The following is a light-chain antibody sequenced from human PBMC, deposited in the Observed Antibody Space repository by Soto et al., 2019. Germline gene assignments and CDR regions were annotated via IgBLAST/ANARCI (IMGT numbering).Light chain of an antibody. J-gene: IGKJ2*01. CDR1: QSVSSSY. Sequence: EIVLTQSPGTLSLSPGERATLSCRASQSVSSSYLAWYQPKPGQAPRLLIYGASSRATGIPDRFSGSGSGTNFTLTISRLEPQEFAVYYCQQYGSSPYTFGQGTKLEIK. CDR3: QQYGSSPYT. CDR2: GAS. V-gene: IGKV3-20*01.